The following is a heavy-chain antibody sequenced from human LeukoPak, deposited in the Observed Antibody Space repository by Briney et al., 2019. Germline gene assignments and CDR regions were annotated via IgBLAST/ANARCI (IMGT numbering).Heavy chain of an antibody. J-gene: IGHJ5*02. CDR1: GFTFSDYY. CDR2: ISSSGSTI. V-gene: IGHV3-11*01. Sequence: GGSLRLSCAASGFTFSDYYMSWIRQAPGKGLEWVSYISSSGSTIYYADSVKGRFTISRDNAKNSLYLRMNILRAEDTAVYYCARSLRAPSNWFDPWGQGTLVTVSS. CDR3: ARSLRAPSNWFDP.